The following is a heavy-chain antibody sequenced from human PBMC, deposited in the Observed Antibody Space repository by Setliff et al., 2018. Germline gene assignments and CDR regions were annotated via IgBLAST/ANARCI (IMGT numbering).Heavy chain of an antibody. J-gene: IGHJ4*02. D-gene: IGHD1-1*01. CDR3: VRGLSDKVNWFAFDY. V-gene: IGHV3-21*06. Sequence: GGSLRLSCAASGFTFNSYSINWVRQAPGKGLEWVSSISSTGSYKPYADSVRGRFTISRDNAKNSVDLQMSSLRPEDTAIYFCVRGLSDKVNWFAFDYWGQGTLVTVSS. CDR1: GFTFNSYS. CDR2: ISSTGSYK.